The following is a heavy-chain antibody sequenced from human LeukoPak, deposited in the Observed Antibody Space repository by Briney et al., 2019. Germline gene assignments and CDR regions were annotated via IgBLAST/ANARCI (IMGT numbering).Heavy chain of an antibody. CDR3: ARGSITMIGGYFDY. V-gene: IGHV4-59*12. CDR1: GGSISSYY. CDR2: IYHSGST. J-gene: IGHJ4*02. D-gene: IGHD3-22*01. Sequence: SETLSLTCTVSGGSISSYYWSWIRQPPGKGLEWIGYIYHSGSTYYNPSLKSRVTISVDRSKNQFSLKLSSVTAADTAVYYCARGSITMIGGYFDYWGQGTLVTVSS.